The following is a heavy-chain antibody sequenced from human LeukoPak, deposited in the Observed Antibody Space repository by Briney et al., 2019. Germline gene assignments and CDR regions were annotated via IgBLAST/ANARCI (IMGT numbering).Heavy chain of an antibody. J-gene: IGHJ4*02. CDR2: ISGSGGST. CDR3: AKDRITMIVVVITTNRGFDY. CDR1: GFTFSSYG. D-gene: IGHD3-22*01. V-gene: IGHV3-23*01. Sequence: GSLRLSCAASGFTFSSYGMSWVRQAPGKGLEWVSAISGSGGSTYYADSVKGRFTISRDNSKNTLYLQMNSLRAEDTAVYYCAKDRITMIVVVITTNRGFDYWGQGTLVTVSS.